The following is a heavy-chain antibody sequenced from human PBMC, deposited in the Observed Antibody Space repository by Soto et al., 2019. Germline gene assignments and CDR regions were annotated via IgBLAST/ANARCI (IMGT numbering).Heavy chain of an antibody. V-gene: IGHV3-21*01. J-gene: IGHJ5*02. Sequence: EVQLVESGGGLVKPGGSLRLSCAASGFTFISYSMNWVRQAPGKGLEWVASISSSRYIYYADSVKGRFTISRDNAKNSRDLEMNSLRAEYTAVYYCARDKSLLWFGELLNWFDPWGQGTLVTVSS. CDR3: ARDKSLLWFGELLNWFDP. CDR2: ISSSRYI. CDR1: GFTFISYS. D-gene: IGHD3-10*01.